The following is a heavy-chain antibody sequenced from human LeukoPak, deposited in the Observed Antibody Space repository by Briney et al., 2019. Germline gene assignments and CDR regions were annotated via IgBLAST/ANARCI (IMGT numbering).Heavy chain of an antibody. V-gene: IGHV3-23*01. CDR1: GFTFSNYA. CDR2: ISGSAAAT. CDR3: AKESDSAFDY. J-gene: IGHJ4*02. Sequence: GSLRLSCAASGFTFSNYAMTWVRQAPGKGLEWVSSISGSAAATYYADSVKGRVTISRDDSTNTLYLQMNRLRADDTAVYYCAKESDSAFDYWGQGTLVTVSS. D-gene: IGHD1-26*01.